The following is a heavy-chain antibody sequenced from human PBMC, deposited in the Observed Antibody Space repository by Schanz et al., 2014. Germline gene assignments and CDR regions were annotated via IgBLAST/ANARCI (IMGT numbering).Heavy chain of an antibody. V-gene: IGHV1-2*04. Sequence: QVQLIQSGAEVKKPGASVKVSCKASGYTFNNYTYVMIWVRQAPGQGLEWMGWINPNTGGTNFAQKFQGWVTVTRDTSISTAYMELSRLKSDDTAVYYCARAFGGYDPAGALDYWGQGTLVTVSA. CDR2: INPNTGGT. CDR3: ARAFGGYDPAGALDY. J-gene: IGHJ4*02. D-gene: IGHD5-12*01. CDR1: GYTFNNYT.